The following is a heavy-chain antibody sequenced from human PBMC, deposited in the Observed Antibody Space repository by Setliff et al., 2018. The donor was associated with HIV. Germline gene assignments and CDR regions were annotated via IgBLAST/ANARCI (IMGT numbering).Heavy chain of an antibody. CDR2: VYNTGTT. J-gene: IGHJ4*02. CDR1: GGSISPYY. Sequence: PSETLSLTCTASGGSISPYYWSWIRQPPGKGLEWIGFVYNTGTTSSNPSLKSRVTTSVDTSKNQFSLKLSSVTAAGTAIYYCATGTAATGTGVGYWGQGTLVTVSS. D-gene: IGHD6-13*01. V-gene: IGHV4-4*08. CDR3: ATGTAATGTGVGY.